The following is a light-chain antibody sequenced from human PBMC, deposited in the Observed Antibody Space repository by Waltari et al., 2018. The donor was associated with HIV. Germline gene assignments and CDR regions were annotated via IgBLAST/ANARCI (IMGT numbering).Light chain of an antibody. CDR2: RTS. Sequence: DIQMTQSPSTLSASVGDRVTITCRASQSISSWLAWYQQKPGKAPNLLIHRTSSLESGVPSRFSGTGSGTEFTLAISSLDPDYFATYYCQQYNSYPYTFGQGTKLEIK. CDR3: QQYNSYPYT. V-gene: IGKV1-5*03. J-gene: IGKJ2*01. CDR1: QSISSW.